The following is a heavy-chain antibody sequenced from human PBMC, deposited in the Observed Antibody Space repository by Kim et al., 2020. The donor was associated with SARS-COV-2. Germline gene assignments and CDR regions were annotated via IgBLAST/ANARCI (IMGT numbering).Heavy chain of an antibody. CDR1: GFTFSSYA. CDR2: ISGSGGST. V-gene: IGHV3-23*01. CDR3: AKDDRITIFGVVIPPTGHLDY. Sequence: GGSLRLSCAASGFTFSSYAMSWVRQAPGKGLEWVSAISGSGGSTYYADSVKGRFTISRDNSKNTLYLQMNSLRAEDTAVYYCAKDDRITIFGVVIPPTGHLDYWGQGTLVTVSS. J-gene: IGHJ4*02. D-gene: IGHD3-3*01.